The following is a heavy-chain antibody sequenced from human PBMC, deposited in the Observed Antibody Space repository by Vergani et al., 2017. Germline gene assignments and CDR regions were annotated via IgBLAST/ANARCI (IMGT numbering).Heavy chain of an antibody. V-gene: IGHV3-48*01. Sequence: EVRLAESGGGLVQPGVSLRLSCAVSGFTFTSYSMNWVRQAPGKGLEWVSYISGVGDTINYADSVKGRFTISRDNSLHLQMNSLRVEDTAVYYCARGIVGGLEFDNWGQGTLVTVSS. J-gene: IGHJ4*02. CDR1: GFTFTSYS. CDR2: ISGVGDTI. CDR3: ARGIVGGLEFDN. D-gene: IGHD1-26*01.